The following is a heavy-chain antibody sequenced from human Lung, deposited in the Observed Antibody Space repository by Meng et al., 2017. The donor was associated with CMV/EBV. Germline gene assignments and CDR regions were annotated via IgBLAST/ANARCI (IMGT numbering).Heavy chain of an antibody. V-gene: IGHV3-74*01. CDR1: RLSLSCAW. CDR2: INRDGRYT. CDR3: ARASGGKYSGYDYTFDY. D-gene: IGHD5-12*01. J-gene: IGHJ4*02. Sequence: YRLSLSCAWMQWGRWAPGKGVVWVEHINRDGRYTSYADSVKGRFTISRDNAKNTLYLQMNSLGAEDTAVYYCARASGGKYSGYDYTFDYWGQGTLVTVS.